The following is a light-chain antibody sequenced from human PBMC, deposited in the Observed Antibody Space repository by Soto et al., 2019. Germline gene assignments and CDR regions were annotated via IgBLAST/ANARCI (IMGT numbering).Light chain of an antibody. CDR3: HQSYDIPT. CDR1: QSVSGW. Sequence: DIQMTQSPSTLSASVGGPVTVTCRASQSVSGWLAWYQQKPGKDPKLLIYAASSLQSGVPSRFSGSGSGTDFTLTVSSLQPEDFATYYCHQSYDIPTFGQGKRLEIK. CDR2: AAS. J-gene: IGKJ5*01. V-gene: IGKV1-39*01.